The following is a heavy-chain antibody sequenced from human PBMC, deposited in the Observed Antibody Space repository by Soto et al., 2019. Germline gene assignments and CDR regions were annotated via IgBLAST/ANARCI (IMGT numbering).Heavy chain of an antibody. Sequence: SETLSLTCTVSGGSISSYYWSWIRQPPGKGLEWIGYIYYSGSTNYNPSLKSRVTISVDTSKNQFSLKLSSVTAADTAVYYCARDTDEGIAAPLFDPWGQGTLVTVSS. CDR1: GGSISSYY. D-gene: IGHD6-13*01. J-gene: IGHJ5*02. CDR3: ARDTDEGIAAPLFDP. CDR2: IYYSGST. V-gene: IGHV4-59*01.